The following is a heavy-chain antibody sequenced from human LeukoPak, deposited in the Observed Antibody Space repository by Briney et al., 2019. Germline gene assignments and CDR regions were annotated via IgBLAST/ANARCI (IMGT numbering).Heavy chain of an antibody. CDR2: ISGSGGST. CDR1: GITFSSYW. J-gene: IGHJ4*02. V-gene: IGHV3-23*01. D-gene: IGHD1-1*01. CDR3: AKATGTFYYFDY. Sequence: GGSLRLPCAASGITFSSYWMSWVRQAPGKGLEWVSAISGSGGSTYYADSVKGRFTISRDNSKNTLYLQMNSLRAEDTAVYYCAKATGTFYYFDYWGQGTLVTVSS.